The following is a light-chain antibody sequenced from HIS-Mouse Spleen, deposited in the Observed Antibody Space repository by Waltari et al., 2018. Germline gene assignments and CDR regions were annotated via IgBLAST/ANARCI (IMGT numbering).Light chain of an antibody. Sequence: QSALTQPASVSGSPGQSITISCTGPSSYVGGSNYVPWYQQHPGKAPKLMIYDVRNRPSGVSNRFSGSKSGNTASLTISGLQAEDEADYYCSSYTSSSTVFGGGTKLTVL. V-gene: IGLV2-14*03. CDR3: SSYTSSSTV. CDR2: DVR. CDR1: SSYVGGSNY. J-gene: IGLJ2*01.